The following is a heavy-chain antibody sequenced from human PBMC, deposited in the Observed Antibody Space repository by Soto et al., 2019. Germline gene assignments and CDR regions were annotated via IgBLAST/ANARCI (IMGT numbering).Heavy chain of an antibody. CDR1: GDAIYMGGYY. CDR2: IYHTGKT. CDR3: AGQGSISYTYAY. Sequence: SETLSVTCTVSGDAIYMGGYYWTWIRQHPGKGLEWIGYIYHTGKTYYNPSLESRVTISVDKSKSQLSLMLSSVTAADTAFYYCAGQGSISYTYAYWGQGTPVTVSS. J-gene: IGHJ4*02. D-gene: IGHD3-16*01. V-gene: IGHV4-31*09.